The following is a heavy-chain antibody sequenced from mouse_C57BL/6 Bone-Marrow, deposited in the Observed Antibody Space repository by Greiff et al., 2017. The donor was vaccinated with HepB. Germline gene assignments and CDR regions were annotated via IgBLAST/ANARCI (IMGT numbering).Heavy chain of an antibody. V-gene: IGHV1-50*01. J-gene: IGHJ1*03. Sequence: QVQLQQPGAELVKPGASVKLSCKASGYTFTSYWMQWVKQRPGQGLEWIGEIDPSDSYTNYNQKFKGKATLTVDTSSSTAYMQLSSLTSEASAVYYCAGDYYCSSGDCYFDVWGTGTTVTVSS. CDR1: GYTFTSYW. CDR2: IDPSDSYT. D-gene: IGHD1-1*01. CDR3: AGDYYCSSGDCYFDV.